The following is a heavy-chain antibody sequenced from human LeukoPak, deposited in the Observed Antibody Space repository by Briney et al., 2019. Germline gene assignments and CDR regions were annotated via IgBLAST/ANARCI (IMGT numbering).Heavy chain of an antibody. V-gene: IGHV3-23*01. J-gene: IGHJ4*02. CDR2: ISGSGGST. CDR3: AKVRDWRYSSSWYGDY. D-gene: IGHD6-13*01. Sequence: AGGSLRLSCAASGFTFSSYAMSWVRQAPGKGLEWVSAISGSGGSTYYADSVKGRFTISRDNSKNTLYLQMNSLRAEDTAVYYCAKVRDWRYSSSWYGDYWGQGTLVTVSS. CDR1: GFTFSSYA.